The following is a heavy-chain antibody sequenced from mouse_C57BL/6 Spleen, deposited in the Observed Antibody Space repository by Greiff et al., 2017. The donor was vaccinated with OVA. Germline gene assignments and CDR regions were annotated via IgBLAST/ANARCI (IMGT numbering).Heavy chain of an antibody. D-gene: IGHD4-1*01. CDR1: GYTFTSYW. CDR3: ARLTGTRFAY. J-gene: IGHJ3*01. V-gene: IGHV1-53*01. Sequence: QVHVKQSGTELVKPGASVKLSCKASGYTFTSYWMHWVKQRPGQGLEWIGNINPSNGGTNYNEKFKSKATLTVDKSSSTAYMQLSSLTSEDSAVYYCARLTGTRFAYWGQGTLVTVSA. CDR2: INPSNGGT.